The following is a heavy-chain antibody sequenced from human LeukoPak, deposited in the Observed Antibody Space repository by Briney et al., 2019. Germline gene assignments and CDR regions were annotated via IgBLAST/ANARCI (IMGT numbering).Heavy chain of an antibody. CDR2: INLDGNEV. V-gene: IGHV3-7*01. CDR1: GFAFSTYW. Sequence: PGGSLRLSCAASGFAFSTYWMTWVRQAPGKGLEWVDNINLDGNEVHYVDSLKDRFTISSDNARNSLYLQMNSLRAEDTAVYYCASGRHDFVHWGHGTLVSVSS. D-gene: IGHD3-16*01. CDR3: ASGRHDFVH. J-gene: IGHJ4*01.